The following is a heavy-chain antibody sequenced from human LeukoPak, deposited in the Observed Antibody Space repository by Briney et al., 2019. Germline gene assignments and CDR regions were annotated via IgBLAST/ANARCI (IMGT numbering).Heavy chain of an antibody. CDR1: GGSIRISSYY. J-gene: IGHJ4*02. CDR2: IYYSGNT. V-gene: IGHV4-39*01. CDR3: ARRPYNWNSREDLDY. D-gene: IGHD1-20*01. Sequence: PSETLSLTCTVSGGSIRISSYYWGWIRQPPGKGLEWIGSIYYSGNTNYNPSLKSRVTISVDTSKSQFSLKLSSVTAADTAVYYCARRPYNWNSREDLDYWGQGTLVTVSS.